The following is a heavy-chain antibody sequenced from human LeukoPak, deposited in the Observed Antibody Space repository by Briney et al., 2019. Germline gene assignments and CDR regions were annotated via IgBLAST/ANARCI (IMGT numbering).Heavy chain of an antibody. CDR1: KFTFFTYA. V-gene: IGHV3-30*04. CDR2: ISFDGNTK. Sequence: GGSLRLSCAASKFTFFTYAMHWVRQAPGKGLEWMTVISFDGNTKYYADSVKGRFTISRDNSKSTLYLQMNSLRIEDTAVYYRATLEGRFGFHWGQGTLVTVSS. CDR3: ATLEGRFGFH. J-gene: IGHJ4*02. D-gene: IGHD3-16*01.